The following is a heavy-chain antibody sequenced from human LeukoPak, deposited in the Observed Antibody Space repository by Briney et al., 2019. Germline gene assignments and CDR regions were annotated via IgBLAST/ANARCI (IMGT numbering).Heavy chain of an antibody. Sequence: GGSPRLSCAASGFTFSSYAMSWVRQAPGKGLEWVSAISGSGGSTYYADSVKGRFTISRDNSKNTLYLQMNSLRAEDTAVYYCAKDDYGDRARYDWFDPWGQGTLVTVSS. D-gene: IGHD4-17*01. CDR2: ISGSGGST. V-gene: IGHV3-23*01. CDR3: AKDDYGDRARYDWFDP. J-gene: IGHJ5*02. CDR1: GFTFSSYA.